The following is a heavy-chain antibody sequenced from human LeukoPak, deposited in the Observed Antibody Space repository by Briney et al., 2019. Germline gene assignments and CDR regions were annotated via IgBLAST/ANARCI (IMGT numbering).Heavy chain of an antibody. J-gene: IGHJ2*01. CDR3: AKDCTMVRGNWYFDL. CDR2: IRYDGSNK. CDR1: GFTFSSYG. V-gene: IGHV3-30*02. Sequence: GGSLRLSCAASGFTFSSYGMHWVRQAPGKGLEWVAFIRYDGSNKYYADSVKGRFTISRDNSKNTLYLQMNSLRAEDTAVYYCAKDCTMVRGNWYFDLWGRGTLVTVSS. D-gene: IGHD3-10*01.